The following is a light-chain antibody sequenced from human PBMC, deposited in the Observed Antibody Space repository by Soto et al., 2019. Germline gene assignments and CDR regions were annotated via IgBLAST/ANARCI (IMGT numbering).Light chain of an antibody. J-gene: IGKJ5*01. CDR3: QQYNNWPPT. CDR1: QSVRSN. V-gene: IGKV3-15*01. Sequence: EIVMTQSPATLPVSLGERATLSCRASQSVRSNLAWYQQKPGQAPRLLIYDAYTRAPGIPARFSGSGSGTELTLTISSLQSDDFAVYHCQQYNNWPPTFGHGTRLEIK. CDR2: DAY.